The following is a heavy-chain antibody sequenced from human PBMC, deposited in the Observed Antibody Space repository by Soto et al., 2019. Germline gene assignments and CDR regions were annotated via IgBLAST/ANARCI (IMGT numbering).Heavy chain of an antibody. J-gene: IGHJ4*02. V-gene: IGHV3-23*01. D-gene: IGHD1-26*01. Sequence: PGGSLRLSCVASGFSITSFAMSWVRQAPGKGLEWASAISASGGSTYADSVKGRFTISRDNSKNTLYLQMNSLRVEDTDVYYCAKVLSSGSYSGALEYWGKGALVTVSS. CDR2: ISASGGST. CDR3: AKVLSSGSYSGALEY. CDR1: GFSITSFA.